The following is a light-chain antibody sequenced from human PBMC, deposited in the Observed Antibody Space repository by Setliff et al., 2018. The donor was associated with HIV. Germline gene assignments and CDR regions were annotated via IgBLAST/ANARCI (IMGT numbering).Light chain of an antibody. V-gene: IGLV2-23*02. CDR1: SSDIGGYNS. CDR3: CSYAGSNTFV. CDR2: DVT. Sequence: QSALTQPASVSGSPGQSITIPCTGTSSDIGGYNSVSWYQQHPDKAPKLVIYDVTKRPSGVSNRFSGSKSGNTASLTISGLQAEDEADYYCCSYAGSNTFVFGTGTKVTVL. J-gene: IGLJ1*01.